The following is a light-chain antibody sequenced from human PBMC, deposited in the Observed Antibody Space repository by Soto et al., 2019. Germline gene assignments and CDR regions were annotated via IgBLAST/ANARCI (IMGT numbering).Light chain of an antibody. CDR1: QSVSTY. J-gene: IGKJ3*01. V-gene: IGKV3-20*01. Sequence: EIVLTQSPGTLSLSPGERATLSCRASQSVSTYLAWFQQKPGQDPRLLIYGASSRATGIPDRFSGSGSGTDFTLTISRLEPEDFAVYYCQQYGSSVTFGPGTKVDIK. CDR3: QQYGSSVT. CDR2: GAS.